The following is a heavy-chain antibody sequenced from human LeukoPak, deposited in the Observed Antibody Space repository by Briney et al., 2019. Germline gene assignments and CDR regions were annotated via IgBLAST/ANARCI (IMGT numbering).Heavy chain of an antibody. CDR2: IRSKAYGGTT. CDR1: GFTFGDYA. J-gene: IGHJ4*02. CDR3: TRSYDFWSGYYGDY. Sequence: GGSLRLSCTASGFTFGDYAMSWFRQAPGKGLEWVGFIRSKAYGGTTEYAASVKGRFTISRDDSKSIAYLQMNSLKTEDTAVYYCTRSYDFWSGYYGDYWGQGTLVTVSS. D-gene: IGHD3-3*01. V-gene: IGHV3-49*03.